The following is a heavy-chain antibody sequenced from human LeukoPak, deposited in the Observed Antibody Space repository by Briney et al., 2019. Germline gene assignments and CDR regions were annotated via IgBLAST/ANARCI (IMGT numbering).Heavy chain of an antibody. CDR1: GFTFSNYA. D-gene: IGHD2-2*01. V-gene: IGHV3-23*01. CDR3: ARDQDVVVPAATYYYYYYMDV. Sequence: GGSLRLSCAASGFTFSNYAMTRVRQAPGKGLEWVSAISGSGGSTYYADSVKGRFTISRDNSKNTLYLQMNSLRAEDTAIYYCARDQDVVVPAATYYYYYYMDVWGKGTTVTVSS. J-gene: IGHJ6*03. CDR2: ISGSGGST.